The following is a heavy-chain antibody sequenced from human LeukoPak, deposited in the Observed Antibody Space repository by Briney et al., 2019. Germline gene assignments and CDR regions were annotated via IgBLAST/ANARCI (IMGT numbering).Heavy chain of an antibody. Sequence: GASVKVSCKASGYTFTSYAMHWVRQAPGQRLEWMGWINAGNGNTKYSQKFQGRVTITRDTSASTAYMELSSLRSKDTAVYYCARDSYGSGSYYPYWGQGTLVTVSS. D-gene: IGHD3-10*01. J-gene: IGHJ4*02. CDR1: GYTFTSYA. V-gene: IGHV1-3*01. CDR3: ARDSYGSGSYYPY. CDR2: INAGNGNT.